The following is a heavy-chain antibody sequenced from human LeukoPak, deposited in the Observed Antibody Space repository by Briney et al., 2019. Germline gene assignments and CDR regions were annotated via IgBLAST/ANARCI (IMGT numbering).Heavy chain of an antibody. CDR3: ARTWFGDPSFDY. D-gene: IGHD3-10*01. CDR1: GFTFSRYW. Sequence: GGSLRLSCAVSGFTFSRYWMSWVRQAPGKGLEWVANTKQDGSEKYYVDSVKGRFTISRDNAKNSLYLQMNSLRAEDTAVYYCARTWFGDPSFDYWGQGTLVTVSS. J-gene: IGHJ4*02. CDR2: TKQDGSEK. V-gene: IGHV3-7*01.